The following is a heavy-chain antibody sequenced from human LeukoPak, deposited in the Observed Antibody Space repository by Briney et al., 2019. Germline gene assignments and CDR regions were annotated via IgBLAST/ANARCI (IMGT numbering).Heavy chain of an antibody. CDR2: IKSETDGGTT. CDR3: TSPGFFSNAFDI. V-gene: IGHV3-15*07. J-gene: IGHJ3*02. Sequence: PGGSLRLSCAASGFTFSNAWMNWVRQAPGKGLEWVGRIKSETDGGTTDYAAPVKGRFTISRDDSKNTLYLQMNSLKTEDTAVYYCTSPGFFSNAFDIWGQGTMVTVSS. CDR1: GFTFSNAW. D-gene: IGHD3-3*01.